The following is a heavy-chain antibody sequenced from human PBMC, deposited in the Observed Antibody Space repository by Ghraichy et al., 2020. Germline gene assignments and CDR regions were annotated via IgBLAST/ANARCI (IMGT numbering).Heavy chain of an antibody. D-gene: IGHD4-11*01. J-gene: IGHJ2*01. V-gene: IGHV3-13*05. CDR3: TRVPLQGGWYFDL. CDR1: GFTFSAYD. Sequence: GESLNISCAASGFTFSAYDMHWVRQVMGQGLERVSGLGAAGDPYYPGSVKGRFTISRENAKNSLYLQMDSLTAGDTAIYFCTRVPLQGGWYFDLWGRGTLVTVSS. CDR2: LGAAGDP.